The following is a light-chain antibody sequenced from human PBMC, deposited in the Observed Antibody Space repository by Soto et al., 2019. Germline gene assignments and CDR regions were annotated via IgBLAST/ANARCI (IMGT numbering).Light chain of an antibody. Sequence: EIVMTQSPATLSVSPGERATLSCRASQSVSSSFAWYQQKPGQAPRRLIYGAATRATGIPARFSGSGSGTEFTLTISSLQFEDFAVYYCQQYNNWGTFGQGTKVEIK. V-gene: IGKV3-15*01. CDR1: QSVSSS. CDR2: GAA. J-gene: IGKJ1*01. CDR3: QQYNNWGT.